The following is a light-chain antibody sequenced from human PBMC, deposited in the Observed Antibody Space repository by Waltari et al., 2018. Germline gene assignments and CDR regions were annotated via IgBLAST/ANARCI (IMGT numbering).Light chain of an antibody. Sequence: QSVLTQPPSVSEVPGQRVTISCSGSSSNIGKNAVHWYQQFPGKSPKLVIYYDDLKPSGVSDRFSAAKSGTSASLDISGLRSEDEADYYCGTWDDSLSGWVFGGGTKVTVL. CDR1: SSNIGKNA. J-gene: IGLJ3*02. V-gene: IGLV1-36*01. CDR2: YDD. CDR3: GTWDDSLSGWV.